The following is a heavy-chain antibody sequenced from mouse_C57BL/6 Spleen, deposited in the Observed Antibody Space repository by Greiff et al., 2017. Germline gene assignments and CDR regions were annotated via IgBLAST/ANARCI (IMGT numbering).Heavy chain of an antibody. CDR2: ISSGSSTI. V-gene: IGHV5-17*01. D-gene: IGHD1-1*01. Sequence: EVMLVESGGGLVKPGGSLTLSCAASGFTFSDYGMHWVRQAPEKGLEWVAYISSGSSTIYYADTVKGRFTISRDNAKNTLFLQMTSLRSEDTAMYYCARYYLYWYFDFWGTGTTVTVSS. J-gene: IGHJ1*03. CDR1: GFTFSDYG. CDR3: ARYYLYWYFDF.